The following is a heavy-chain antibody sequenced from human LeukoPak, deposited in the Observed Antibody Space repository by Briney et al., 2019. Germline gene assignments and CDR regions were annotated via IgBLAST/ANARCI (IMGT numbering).Heavy chain of an antibody. J-gene: IGHJ3*02. Sequence: GGSLRLSCAASRFTFSNYWMSWVRQAPGKGLEWVANIKPDGSEKYYVDSVKGRFTISRDNAKNSLYLQMNSLRAEDTAVYYCARPYYDSSGYYPHDAFDIWGQGTMVTVSS. CDR3: ARPYYDSSGYYPHDAFDI. CDR2: IKPDGSEK. CDR1: RFTFSNYW. V-gene: IGHV3-7*01. D-gene: IGHD3-22*01.